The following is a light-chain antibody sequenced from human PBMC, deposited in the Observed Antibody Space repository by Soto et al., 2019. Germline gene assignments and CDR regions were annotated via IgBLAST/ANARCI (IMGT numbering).Light chain of an antibody. Sequence: EIVLTQSAGTLSLSPGERATLSCRASQSVSSSNLAWYQQKPGQAPRLLIYGASSRATGIPDRFSGSGSGTDFPLTISRLGPEVFAVYFCQQYGTSPRITFGQGTRLEIK. CDR3: QQYGTSPRIT. CDR2: GAS. CDR1: QSVSSSN. J-gene: IGKJ5*01. V-gene: IGKV3-20*01.